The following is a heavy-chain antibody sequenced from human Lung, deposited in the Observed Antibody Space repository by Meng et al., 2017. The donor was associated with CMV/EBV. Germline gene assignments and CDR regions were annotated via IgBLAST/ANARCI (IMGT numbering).Heavy chain of an antibody. CDR1: GYTFSISS. Sequence: TASGYTFSISSINWVRQATGLVLEWMGWMDPNGGNTGYAQKFQGRVTFTRNTSISTAYMELSSLRSEDTAVYYCARARIAALLAFDHWGQGTLVTVSS. J-gene: IGHJ4*02. CDR3: ARARIAALLAFDH. CDR2: MDPNGGNT. V-gene: IGHV1-8*03. D-gene: IGHD6-13*01.